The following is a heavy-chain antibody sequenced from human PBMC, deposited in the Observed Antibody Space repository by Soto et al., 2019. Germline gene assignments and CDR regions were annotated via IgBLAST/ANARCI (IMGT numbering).Heavy chain of an antibody. D-gene: IGHD3-22*01. CDR2: IYSGGTT. J-gene: IGHJ5*02. CDR3: ARNGDSSDYRGWFDP. Sequence: EVQLVESGGGLVQPGGSLRLSCAASGFTVSSNYMSWVRQAPGKGLEWVSVIYSGGTTYYADSVKGRFTISRDNSKNTLYFQINILRAEDTAVYYCARNGDSSDYRGWFDPWCQGTLVTVSS. CDR1: GFTVSSNY. V-gene: IGHV3-66*01.